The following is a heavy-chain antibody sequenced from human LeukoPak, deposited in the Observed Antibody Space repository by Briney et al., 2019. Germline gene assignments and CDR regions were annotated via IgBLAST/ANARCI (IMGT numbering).Heavy chain of an antibody. J-gene: IGHJ4*02. CDR1: GFTFSSYW. V-gene: IGHV3-74*01. CDR3: AGERSDMIDY. CDR2: TNSDGSST. Sequence: PGGSLRLSCAASGFTFSSYWMHWVRQAPGKGLVWVSRTNSDGSSTSYADSVKGRFTISRDNAKNTLYLQMNSLRAEDTAVYYCAGERSDMIDYWGQGTLVTVSS. D-gene: IGHD3-16*01.